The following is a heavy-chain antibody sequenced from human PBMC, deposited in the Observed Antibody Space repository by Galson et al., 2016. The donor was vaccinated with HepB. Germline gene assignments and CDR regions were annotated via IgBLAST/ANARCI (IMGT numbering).Heavy chain of an antibody. Sequence: LEWMGVINPSGGSTKDTQKFQGRVTMTRDTSTTTVYMELSSLRSEDTAVYFCARGGYYDSSGSLRYWGQGTLVAVSS. CDR3: ARGGYYDSSGSLRY. V-gene: IGHV1-46*01. J-gene: IGHJ4*02. D-gene: IGHD3-22*01. CDR2: INPSGGST.